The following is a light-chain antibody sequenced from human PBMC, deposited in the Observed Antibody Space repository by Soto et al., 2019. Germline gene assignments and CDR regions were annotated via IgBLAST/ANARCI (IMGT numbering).Light chain of an antibody. J-gene: IGKJ1*01. V-gene: IGKV1-39*01. CDR3: QQYNSYWA. CDR1: QSISSY. Sequence: DIQMTQSPSSLSASVGDRVTITGRASQSISSYLNWYQQKPGKAPKLLIYAASSLQSGVPSRFSGSGSGTDFTLTISSLQPDDFATYYCQQYNSYWAVGQGTKVEIK. CDR2: AAS.